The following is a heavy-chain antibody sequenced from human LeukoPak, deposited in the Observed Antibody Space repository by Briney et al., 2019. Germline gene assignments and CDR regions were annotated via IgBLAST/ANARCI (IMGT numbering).Heavy chain of an antibody. D-gene: IGHD6-6*01. Sequence: PSETLSLTCTVSGGSISSYYWGWIRQPPGKGLEWIGSIYYSGSTYYNPSLKSRVTISVDTSKNQFSLKLSSVTAADTAVYYCADRTSSIAALRWGQGTLVTVSS. CDR3: ADRTSSIAALR. CDR2: IYYSGST. J-gene: IGHJ4*02. CDR1: GGSISSYY. V-gene: IGHV4-39*01.